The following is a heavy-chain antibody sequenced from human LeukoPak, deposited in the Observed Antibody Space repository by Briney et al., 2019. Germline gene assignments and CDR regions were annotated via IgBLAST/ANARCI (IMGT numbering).Heavy chain of an antibody. D-gene: IGHD3-10*01. V-gene: IGHV6-1*01. CDR3: ARHLLWFGSGYAFDI. Sequence: SQTLSLTCAISGDSVSSNSAAWNWIRQSPTRGLEWLGRTSYRSKWYNAYAVSVKSRITINPDTSKNQFSLQLNSVTPEDTAVYYCARHLLWFGSGYAFDIWGQGTMVTVSS. CDR2: TSYRSKWYN. CDR1: GDSVSSNSAA. J-gene: IGHJ3*02.